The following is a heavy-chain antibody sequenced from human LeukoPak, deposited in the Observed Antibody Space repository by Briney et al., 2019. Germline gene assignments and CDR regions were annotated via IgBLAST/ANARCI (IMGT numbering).Heavy chain of an antibody. CDR2: IKQDGSEK. J-gene: IGHJ4*02. CDR1: GFTFSSYW. D-gene: IGHD3-9*01. Sequence: GGSLRLSCAASGFTFSSYWMSWVRQAPGKGLEWVANIKQDGSEKYYADSVKGRFTISRDNSKNTLYLQMNSLRAEDTAVYYCAKDQHRYFDWLGLFDYWGQGTLVTVSS. CDR3: AKDQHRYFDWLGLFDY. V-gene: IGHV3-7*01.